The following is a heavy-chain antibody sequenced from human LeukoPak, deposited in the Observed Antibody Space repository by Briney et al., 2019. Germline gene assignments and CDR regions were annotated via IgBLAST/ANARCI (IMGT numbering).Heavy chain of an antibody. CDR2: IYYSGST. Sequence: PSQTLSLTCTVSGDSISSGDYYWSWIRQPAGKGLEWIGSIYYSGSTYYNPSLKSRVTISVDTSKNQFSLKLSSVTAADTAVYYCARGLYLEYYFDYWGQGTLVTVSS. V-gene: IGHV4-30-2*03. D-gene: IGHD3-3*01. J-gene: IGHJ4*02. CDR1: GDSISSGDYY. CDR3: ARGLYLEYYFDY.